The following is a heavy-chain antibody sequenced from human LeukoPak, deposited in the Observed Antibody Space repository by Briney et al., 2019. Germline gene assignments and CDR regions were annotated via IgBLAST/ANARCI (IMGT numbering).Heavy chain of an antibody. J-gene: IGHJ4*02. Sequence: GESLKISCKGSGYYFTNYWVSWVRQMTGKGLEWMGRIDPSDSYTNYSPSFQGHVTMSVDKSISTAYLQWSSLKASDTAMYYCARALCSSTSCYENYWGQGTLVTGFS. D-gene: IGHD2-2*01. CDR1: GYYFTNYW. V-gene: IGHV5-10-1*01. CDR2: IDPSDSYT. CDR3: ARALCSSTSCYENY.